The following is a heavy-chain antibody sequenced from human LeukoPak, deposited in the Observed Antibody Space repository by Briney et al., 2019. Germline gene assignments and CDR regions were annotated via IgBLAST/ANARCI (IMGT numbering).Heavy chain of an antibody. CDR2: INTGNDNT. CDR3: ARDFDGSMATATWGAFAI. J-gene: IGHJ3*02. V-gene: IGHV1-3*04. Sequence: ASVKVSCKASGYTFTTYPMYWVRQAPGQRLEWMGWINTGNDNTKYSQKFQDRITITRDTSASTAYMELSSLRSEDTAVYYCARDFDGSMATATWGAFAIWGQGTMVTVSS. CDR1: GYTFTTYP. D-gene: IGHD3-9*01.